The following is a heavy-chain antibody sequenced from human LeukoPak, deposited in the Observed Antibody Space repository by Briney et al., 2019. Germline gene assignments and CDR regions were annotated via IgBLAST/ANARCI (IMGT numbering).Heavy chain of an antibody. CDR1: GYTFTSYY. J-gene: IGHJ6*02. Sequence: GASVKVSCKASGYTFTSYYMHWVRQAPGQGLEWMGIINPSGGSTSYAQKFQGRVTMTRDTSTSTVYMELSSLRSEDTAVYYCARDWSYGDYVSQSYGMDVWGQGTTVTVSS. CDR2: INPSGGST. V-gene: IGHV1-46*01. CDR3: ARDWSYGDYVSQSYGMDV. D-gene: IGHD4-17*01.